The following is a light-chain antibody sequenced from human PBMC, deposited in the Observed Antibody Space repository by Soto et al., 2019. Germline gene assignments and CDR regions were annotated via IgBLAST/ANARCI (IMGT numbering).Light chain of an antibody. V-gene: IGKV4-1*01. J-gene: IGKJ2*01. CDR3: QQCYSPPYT. CDR2: WAS. CDR1: QSLLYSSSNKNY. Sequence: DIVMTQSPDSLAVSLGERATINCKSSQSLLYSSSNKNYLAWYQQKPGQPPKLLIYWASTRESGVPDRFSGSVSGTDFTLTNSRLQAEDVPVYYCQQCYSPPYTFGQGTKLQIK.